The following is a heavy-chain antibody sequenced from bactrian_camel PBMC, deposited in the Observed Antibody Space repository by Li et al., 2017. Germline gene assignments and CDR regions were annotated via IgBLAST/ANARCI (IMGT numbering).Heavy chain of an antibody. CDR3: EANGQ. CDR2: IDSDGST. Sequence: DVQLVESGGGSVQAGGSLRLSCAFSGYTFNTYSWFRQTPGKEREGVAAIDSDGSTSYADSVKGRFTISKGHAKNTLYLQMNSLKPEDTAMYYCEANGQRGQGTQ. CDR1: GYTFNTY. V-gene: IGHV3S42*01. J-gene: IGHJ4*01. D-gene: IGHD4*01.